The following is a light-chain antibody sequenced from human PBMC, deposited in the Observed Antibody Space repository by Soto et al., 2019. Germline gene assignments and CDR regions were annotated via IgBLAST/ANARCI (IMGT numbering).Light chain of an antibody. CDR2: GAS. CDR3: QQFGSPFT. CDR1: QSVSSSY. J-gene: IGKJ3*01. V-gene: IGKV3-20*01. Sequence: EIVLTQSPGTLSLSPGERATLSCRASQSVSSSYLAWYQHKPGQAPRLLIYGASTRATGIPDRFSGSGSGTDFTLTISRLEPEDFAGYFCQQFGSPFTFGPGTKVDLK.